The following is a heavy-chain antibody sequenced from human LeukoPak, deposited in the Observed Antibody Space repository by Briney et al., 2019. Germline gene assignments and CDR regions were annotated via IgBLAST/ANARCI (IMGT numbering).Heavy chain of an antibody. CDR1: GFSLSTSGVG. CDR3: AHSVGDYVWGSYRYTTRNYYFDY. V-gene: IGHV2-5*01. D-gene: IGHD3-16*02. J-gene: IGHJ4*02. CDR2: IYWNDDK. Sequence: SGPTLVKPTQTLTLTCSFSGFSLSTSGVGVGWIRQPPGKALEWLALIYWNDDKHYSPSLKSRLTITKDTSKNQVVLTMTNMDPVDTATYYCAHSVGDYVWGSYRYTTRNYYFDYWGQGTLVTVSS.